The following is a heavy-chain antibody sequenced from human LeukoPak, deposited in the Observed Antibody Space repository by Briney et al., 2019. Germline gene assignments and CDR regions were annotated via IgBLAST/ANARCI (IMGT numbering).Heavy chain of an antibody. CDR2: ISSSSNYI. V-gene: IGHV3-21*04. Sequence: GGSLRLSCAASGFTFSSYNMNWVRQAPGKGLEWVSSISSSSNYIYYADSVKGRFTISRDNSNNTLYLQMSSLRAEDTAVYYCARETHVEMSMGWFDPWGQGILVTVSS. D-gene: IGHD5-24*01. CDR3: ARETHVEMSMGWFDP. J-gene: IGHJ5*02. CDR1: GFTFSSYN.